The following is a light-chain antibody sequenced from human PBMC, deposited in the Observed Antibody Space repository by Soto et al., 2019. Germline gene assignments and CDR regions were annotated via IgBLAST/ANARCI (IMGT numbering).Light chain of an antibody. CDR2: GAS. Sequence: EIVLTQSPGTLSLSPGERATLSCRASQSVSSIYLAWYQQKPGQAPRLLIYGASSRATGIPDSFSGSGSGTDFTLTISRLEPEDFAVYYCQHYDYTFGRGTKLEIK. CDR3: QHYDYT. V-gene: IGKV3-20*01. J-gene: IGKJ2*01. CDR1: QSVSSIY.